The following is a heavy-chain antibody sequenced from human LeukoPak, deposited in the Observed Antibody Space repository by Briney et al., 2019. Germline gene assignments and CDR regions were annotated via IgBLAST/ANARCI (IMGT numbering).Heavy chain of an antibody. Sequence: GGSLRLSCAASGFTFSSYVMTWVRQAPGRGLEWVSGVSGSGVSTYYADSVKGPFTISRDNSKNTLYLQMSSLRAEDTAVYYCAKGASSGWLLYWFDPWGQGTLVTVSS. J-gene: IGHJ5*02. V-gene: IGHV3-23*01. CDR3: AKGASSGWLLYWFDP. D-gene: IGHD6-19*01. CDR1: GFTFSSYV. CDR2: VSGSGVST.